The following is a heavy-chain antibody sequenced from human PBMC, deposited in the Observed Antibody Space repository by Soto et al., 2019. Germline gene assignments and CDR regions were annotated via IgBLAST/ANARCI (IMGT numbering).Heavy chain of an antibody. J-gene: IGHJ5*02. CDR3: ATGKSAWFDP. CDR2: IYYSGTT. CDR1: GGSITSYY. Sequence: KTSETLSLTCTVSGGSITSYYWSWVRQPPGKGLEWIAYIYYSGTTNYNPSLKSRVTISLGTSKNQFSLSLTSVTAADTAVYYCATGKSAWFDPWGQGILVTVSS. V-gene: IGHV4-59*01.